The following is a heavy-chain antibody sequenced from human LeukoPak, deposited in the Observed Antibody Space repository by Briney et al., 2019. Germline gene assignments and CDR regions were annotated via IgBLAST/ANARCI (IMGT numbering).Heavy chain of an antibody. J-gene: IGHJ5*02. CDR2: INHSGST. V-gene: IGHV4-34*01. Sequence: ETLSLTCAVYGGSFSGYYWSWIRQPPGKGLEWIGEINHSGSTNYNPSLKSRVTISVDTSKNQFSLKLSSVTAADTAVYYCARDSEVLWFGEAEANWFDPWGQGTLVTVSS. CDR3: ARDSEVLWFGEAEANWFDP. D-gene: IGHD3-10*01. CDR1: GGSFSGYY.